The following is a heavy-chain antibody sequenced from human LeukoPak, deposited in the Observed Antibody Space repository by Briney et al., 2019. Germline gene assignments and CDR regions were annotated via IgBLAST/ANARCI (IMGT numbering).Heavy chain of an antibody. CDR3: ARGGGLVPGTWFDP. D-gene: IGHD6-19*01. Sequence: ASVKVPCRASGYTFTSYGISWVRQAPGQGLEWMGWISAYNGNTNYAQELQGRVTMTTDTSTSTAYPELRSLRSDDTAVYYCARGGGLVPGTWFDPWGQGTLVTVSS. V-gene: IGHV1-18*01. CDR1: GYTFTSYG. J-gene: IGHJ5*02. CDR2: ISAYNGNT.